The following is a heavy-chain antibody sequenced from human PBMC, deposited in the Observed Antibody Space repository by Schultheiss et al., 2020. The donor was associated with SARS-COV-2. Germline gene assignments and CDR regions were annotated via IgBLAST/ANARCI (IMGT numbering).Heavy chain of an antibody. V-gene: IGHV4-34*09. Sequence: SQTLSLTCTVSGGSISSYYWSWIRQPPGKGLEWIGEINLSGSTNYNPSLKSRVTISVDTSKNQFSLKLTSVTAADTAVYYCAREYSSSPGGEPYYYYGLDVWGQGTTVTVSS. D-gene: IGHD6-6*01. CDR1: GGSISSYY. J-gene: IGHJ6*02. CDR3: AREYSSSPGGEPYYYYGLDV. CDR2: INLSGST.